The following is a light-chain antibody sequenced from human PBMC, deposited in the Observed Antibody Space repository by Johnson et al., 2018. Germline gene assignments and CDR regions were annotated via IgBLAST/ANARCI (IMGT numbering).Light chain of an antibody. Sequence: SVLTQPPSVSAAPRQKVTISCSGSSSNIGNNYVSWYQQLPGTAPKLLVYENNKRPSGIPDRFSGSTSGTSATLGITGLQTGDEADYYCGTWDSSLSAGNVFGTGTKVTVI. CDR2: ENN. CDR3: GTWDSSLSAGNV. CDR1: SSNIGNNY. V-gene: IGLV1-51*02. J-gene: IGLJ1*01.